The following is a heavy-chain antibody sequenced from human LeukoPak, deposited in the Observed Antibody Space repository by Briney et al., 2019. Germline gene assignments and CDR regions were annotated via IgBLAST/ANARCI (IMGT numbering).Heavy chain of an antibody. V-gene: IGHV3-21*01. CDR2: ISSSSSYV. D-gene: IGHD3-22*01. CDR3: AREESYYDSSGLRPRNWYFDL. Sequence: GGSLRLSCAASGFTFSSYSMNWVRQASGKGLEWVSSISSSSSYVYYADSVKGRFTISRDNAKNSLYLQMNSLRAEDTAVYYCAREESYYDSSGLRPRNWYFDLWGRGTLVTVSS. J-gene: IGHJ2*01. CDR1: GFTFSSYS.